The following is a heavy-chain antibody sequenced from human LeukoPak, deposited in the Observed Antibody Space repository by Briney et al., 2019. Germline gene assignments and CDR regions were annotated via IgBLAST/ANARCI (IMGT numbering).Heavy chain of an antibody. V-gene: IGHV1-69*06. CDR3: ARGDYDILTGLIGSSFDY. CDR2: IIPIFGTA. Sequence: SVKVSCKASGYTFTNYGISWVRQAPGQGLEWMGGIIPIFGTANYAQKFQGRVTITADKSTSTAYMELSSLRSEDTAVYYCARGDYDILTGLIGSSFDYWGQGTLVTVSS. CDR1: GYTFTNYG. J-gene: IGHJ4*02. D-gene: IGHD3-9*01.